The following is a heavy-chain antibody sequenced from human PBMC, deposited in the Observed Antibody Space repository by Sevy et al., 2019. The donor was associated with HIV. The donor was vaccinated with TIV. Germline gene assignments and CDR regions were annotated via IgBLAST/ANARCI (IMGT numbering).Heavy chain of an antibody. CDR1: GGSISSYY. V-gene: IGHV4-59*01. CDR2: RYYTGSA. CDR3: ARYYYDNSGPGSWFDP. Sequence: SETLSLTCTVSGGSISSYYWTWIRQPPGKGLEWIGFRYYTGSANYTPSLKRRVTISVATSKNKFSLKLSSVTAADTAVYYCARYYYDNSGPGSWFDPWGQGTLVTVSS. D-gene: IGHD3-22*01. J-gene: IGHJ5*02.